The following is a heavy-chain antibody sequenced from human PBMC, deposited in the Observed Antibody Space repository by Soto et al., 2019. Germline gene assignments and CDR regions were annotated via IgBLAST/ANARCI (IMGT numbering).Heavy chain of an antibody. V-gene: IGHV1-46*03. Sequence: RASVKVSCKASGYTFTSYYMHWVRQAPGQGLEWMGIINPSGGSTSYAQKFQGRVTMTRDTSTSTVYMELSSLRSEDTAVYYCARVYDILTGSNWFDPWGQGTLVTVSS. CDR2: INPSGGST. CDR1: GYTFTSYY. CDR3: ARVYDILTGSNWFDP. D-gene: IGHD3-9*01. J-gene: IGHJ5*02.